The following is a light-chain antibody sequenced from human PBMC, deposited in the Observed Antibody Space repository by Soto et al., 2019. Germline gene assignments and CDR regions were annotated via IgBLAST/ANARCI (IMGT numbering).Light chain of an antibody. CDR2: NTS. Sequence: DIQMTQSPSSLSASVGDRVTITCRASQSISSYLNWYQQKPGKAPKLLIYNTSTLQSGVPSRFSGSRSGTDFTLTISSLQPEDFATYYCQQGYSTPRTFGQGTKLEIK. V-gene: IGKV1-39*01. CDR1: QSISSY. CDR3: QQGYSTPRT. J-gene: IGKJ2*01.